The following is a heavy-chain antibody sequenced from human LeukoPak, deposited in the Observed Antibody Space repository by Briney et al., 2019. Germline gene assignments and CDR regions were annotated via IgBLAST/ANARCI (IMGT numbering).Heavy chain of an antibody. J-gene: IGHJ5*02. V-gene: IGHV1-18*04. CDR2: ISTYNVNT. CDR3: ARDQYYDSKGWFDP. CDR1: GYTFTSHG. Sequence: GASVKVSCKASGYTFTSHGITWVRQAPGRGLEWMGWISTYNVNTNYAQKLQGRVTMTTDTSTSTAYMELRSLRSDDTAVYYCARDQYYDSKGWFDPWGQGTLVTVSS. D-gene: IGHD3-22*01.